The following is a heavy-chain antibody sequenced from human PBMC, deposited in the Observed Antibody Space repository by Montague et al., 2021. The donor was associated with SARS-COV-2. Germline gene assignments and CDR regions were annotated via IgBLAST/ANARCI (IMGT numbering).Heavy chain of an antibody. Sequence: SETRSLTCSVSGASISSSDYYWGWIRQPPGKGLEWIGSIYYSGITHYDPSLKSRATLSVDTSKNQFSLRLRSVTAADTAVYYCARFPHGVRRSAFDIWGQGTMVTVSS. CDR2: IYYSGIT. V-gene: IGHV4-39*01. J-gene: IGHJ3*02. D-gene: IGHD4-17*01. CDR3: ARFPHGVRRSAFDI. CDR1: GASISSSDYY.